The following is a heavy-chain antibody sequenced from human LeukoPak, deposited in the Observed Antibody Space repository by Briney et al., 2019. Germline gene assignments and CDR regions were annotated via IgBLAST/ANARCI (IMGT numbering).Heavy chain of an antibody. D-gene: IGHD1-26*01. J-gene: IGHJ4*02. V-gene: IGHV3-66*01. Sequence: GGSLRLSCAASGFTVSSNYMSWVRQAPGKGLEWVSVIYSGGSTYYADSVKGRFTISRDNSKNTLYLQMNSLRAEDTAVYYCARVGGSYYEIYFDYWGQGTLVTVSS. CDR3: ARVGGSYYEIYFDY. CDR1: GFTVSSNY. CDR2: IYSGGST.